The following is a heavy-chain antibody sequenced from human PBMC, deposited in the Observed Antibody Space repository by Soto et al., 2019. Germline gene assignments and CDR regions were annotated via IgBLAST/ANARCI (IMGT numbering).Heavy chain of an antibody. J-gene: IGHJ4*02. CDR2: IWYDGSNK. CDR3: AREKDSTMGPSFDS. D-gene: IGHD5-18*01. Sequence: GGSLRLSCAASGFTFSSYVMHWVRQAPGKGLEWVAVIWYDGSNKDYTDSVRGRFTISRDNSKNTLYLQINSLRAEDTALYYCAREKDSTMGPSFDSWGQGTLVTVSS. V-gene: IGHV3-33*08. CDR1: GFTFSSYV.